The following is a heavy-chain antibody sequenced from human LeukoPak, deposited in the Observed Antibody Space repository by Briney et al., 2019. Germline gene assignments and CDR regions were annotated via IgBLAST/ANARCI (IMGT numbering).Heavy chain of an antibody. Sequence: GGSLRLSCAASGFTFSSYTMNWVRQAPGKGLEWVSFISSGSSDIYYADSVKGRFTISRDNAKNSLYLQMNSLRADDTAEYYCARDSSIDYWGQGTLVTVSS. CDR2: ISSGSSDI. CDR1: GFTFSSYT. J-gene: IGHJ4*02. V-gene: IGHV3-21*01. CDR3: ARDSSIDY.